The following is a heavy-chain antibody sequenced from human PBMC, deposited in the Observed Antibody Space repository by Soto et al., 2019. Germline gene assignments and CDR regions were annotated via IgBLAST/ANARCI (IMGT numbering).Heavy chain of an antibody. CDR3: AHMTTTVTWWFDP. CDR1: GFSLTTSGVG. D-gene: IGHD4-17*01. V-gene: IGHV2-5*02. CDR2: IYWADDK. J-gene: IGHJ5*02. Sequence: QITLKESGPTLVKPTQTLTLTCSFSGFSLTTSGVGVGWIRQPPGTALEWLALIYWADDKRYSPSLKRRLTITKDTSKNQVVITMTNMDPADTATYFCAHMTTTVTWWFDPWGPGTLVTVSS.